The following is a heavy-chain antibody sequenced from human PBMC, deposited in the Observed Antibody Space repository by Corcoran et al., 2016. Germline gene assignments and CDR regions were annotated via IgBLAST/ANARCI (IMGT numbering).Heavy chain of an antibody. CDR2: ISSSGST. CDR3: ARTDKTGSKRCFDP. D-gene: IGHD2-15*01. Sequence: QVQLQESGPGLVKPSETLSLTCTVSGVSITSHYWTWVRQPPGKGLEWVGHISSSGSTSYNPSLNRRVTISIDASTTKFSLNLDSVTAADTAVYYCARTDKTGSKRCFDPGGQGTLVTVAS. V-gene: IGHV4-59*11. CDR1: GVSITSHY. J-gene: IGHJ5*02.